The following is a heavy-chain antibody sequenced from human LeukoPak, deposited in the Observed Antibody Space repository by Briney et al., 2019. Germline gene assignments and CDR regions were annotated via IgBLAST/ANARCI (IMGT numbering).Heavy chain of an antibody. D-gene: IGHD4-11*01. J-gene: IGHJ4*02. CDR3: ASPIYSSFVVDY. CDR1: GGSISSSSYY. CDR2: IYYSGST. V-gene: IGHV4-39*01. Sequence: PSETLSLTCTVSGGSISSSSYYWGWIRQPPGQGLEWIGSIYYSGSTYYNPSLKSRVTISIDTSKNQFSLNLNSMTAADTAVYYCASPIYSSFVVDYWGQGTLVTVSS.